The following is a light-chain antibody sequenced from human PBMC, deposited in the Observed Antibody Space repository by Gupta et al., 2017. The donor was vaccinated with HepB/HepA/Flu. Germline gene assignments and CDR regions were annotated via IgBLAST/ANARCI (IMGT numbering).Light chain of an antibody. CDR1: QNVNSY. CDR2: NTS. Sequence: EIVLTQSPATLSLSPGERATLSCKASQNVNSYLAWYQQKPGQAPRLLIYNTSNRANGFPARFSGSGCGTEFTLTISSREPEDFAIYYCQHRSNCPLSFGQGTKVEI. CDR3: QHRSNCPLS. J-gene: IGKJ1*01. V-gene: IGKV3-11*01.